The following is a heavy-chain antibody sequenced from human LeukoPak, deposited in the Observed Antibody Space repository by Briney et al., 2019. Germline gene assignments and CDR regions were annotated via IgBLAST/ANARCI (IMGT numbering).Heavy chain of an antibody. CDR2: IHPSGST. D-gene: IGHD6-19*01. J-gene: IGHJ4*02. Sequence: PSETLSLTCTVSGGSVSSYYWSWIRQPAGKGLEWIGRIHPSGSTNYNPSLKSRVTMSVDTSKSQFSLKLRSVTAADTALYYCVRDSDTFSSAWYRYFDYWGQGTLVTVSS. CDR1: GGSVSSYY. V-gene: IGHV4-4*07. CDR3: VRDSDTFSSAWYRYFDY.